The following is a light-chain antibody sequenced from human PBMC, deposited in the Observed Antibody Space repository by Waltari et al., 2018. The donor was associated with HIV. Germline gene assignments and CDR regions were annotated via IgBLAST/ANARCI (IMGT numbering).Light chain of an antibody. CDR3: QQYNKWPPMYT. CDR2: GAS. Sequence: EIVMTQSPATLSVSPGERATLSCRASQSVSSDLAWYQQKPGQAPRLLIYGASTRATGIPARFSGSGSGTEFTLTINSLQSEDFAVYFCQQYNKWPPMYTFGQGTKLEIK. J-gene: IGKJ2*01. V-gene: IGKV3-15*01. CDR1: QSVSSD.